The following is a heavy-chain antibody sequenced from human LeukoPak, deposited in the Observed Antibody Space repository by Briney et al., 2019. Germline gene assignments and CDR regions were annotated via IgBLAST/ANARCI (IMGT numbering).Heavy chain of an antibody. CDR2: IWHDASHT. CDR1: GFTFSSYA. CDR3: AREIFGSGSYPGY. D-gene: IGHD3-10*01. V-gene: IGHV3-33*08. J-gene: IGHJ4*02. Sequence: GGSLRLSCAASGFTFSSYAMSWVRQAPGKGLEWVALIWHDASHTFYTDSVKGRFTISRDNSKNTVYLQMNSLGGEDTAVYYCAREIFGSGSYPGYWGQGTLVTVSS.